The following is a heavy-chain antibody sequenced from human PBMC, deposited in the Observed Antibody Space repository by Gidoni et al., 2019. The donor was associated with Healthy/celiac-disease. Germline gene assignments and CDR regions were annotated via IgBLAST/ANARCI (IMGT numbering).Heavy chain of an antibody. Sequence: QVQLVQSGAEVKKPGSSVKVSCKASGGTFSSDAIRWVRQAPGQGLEWMGGIIPIFGTANSAQKFQGRVTITADESTSTAYMELSSLRSEDTSVYYCATTFGEDDPFFDYWGQGTLVTVSS. D-gene: IGHD3-10*01. V-gene: IGHV1-69*01. CDR2: IIPIFGTA. CDR1: GGTFSSDA. J-gene: IGHJ4*02. CDR3: ATTFGEDDPFFDY.